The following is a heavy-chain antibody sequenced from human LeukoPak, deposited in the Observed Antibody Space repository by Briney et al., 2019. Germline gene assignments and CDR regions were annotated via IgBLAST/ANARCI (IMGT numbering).Heavy chain of an antibody. CDR2: IGTAGDT. D-gene: IGHD5-24*01. Sequence: GGSLRLSCAASGFTFSSYDMHWVRQATGKGLEWVSAIGTAGDTYYPGSVKGRFTISRENAKNSLYLQMNSLRAGDTAVYYCARALDGYYYYGMDVWGQGTTVTVSS. V-gene: IGHV3-13*01. CDR1: GFTFSSYD. CDR3: ARALDGYYYYGMDV. J-gene: IGHJ6*02.